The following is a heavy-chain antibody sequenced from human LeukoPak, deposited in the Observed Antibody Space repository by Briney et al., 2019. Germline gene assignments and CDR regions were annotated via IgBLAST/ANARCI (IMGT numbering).Heavy chain of an antibody. CDR1: GYSFTSFD. J-gene: IGHJ4*02. D-gene: IGHD2-21*02. CDR2: VSTYDSRT. V-gene: IGHV1-18*01. CDR3: ARDHPAYCGADCYKYYYDY. Sequence: ASVKVSCRASGYSFTSFDIAWVRQAPGQGLEWMGWVSTYDSRTNYAQKFQGRVIMTTDPSSTTAYMELRSLTSDDTAVYYCARDHPAYCGADCYKYYYDYWGQGTLVTVSS.